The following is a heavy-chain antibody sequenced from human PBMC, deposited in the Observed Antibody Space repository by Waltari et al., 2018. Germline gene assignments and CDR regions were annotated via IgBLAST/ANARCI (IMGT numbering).Heavy chain of an antibody. V-gene: IGHV4-34*01. J-gene: IGHJ4*02. Sequence: QVQLQQWGAGLLKPSETLSLTCAVYGGSFSGYYWSCIRQPHGKGLEGIGEINHSGSNNHNPALKRRVTISVEPSKNQFSLKLSSVTAADTAVYYCASLRDGYNRDFDYWGQGTLVTVSS. CDR3: ASLRDGYNRDFDY. CDR2: INHSGSN. D-gene: IGHD5-12*01. CDR1: GGSFSGYY.